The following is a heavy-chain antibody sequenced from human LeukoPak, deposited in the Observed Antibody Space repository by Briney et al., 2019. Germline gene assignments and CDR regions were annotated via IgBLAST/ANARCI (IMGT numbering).Heavy chain of an antibody. CDR2: INTNTGNT. D-gene: IGHD1-26*01. Sequence: GSSVKVSCKASGFTFTSYAINWVRQAPGQGLEWVGWINTNTGNTTYAQGFTGRFVFSLNTSVGTAYLQISSLKAEDTAVYYCARVELVGATTGDDYWGQGTLVTVSS. CDR1: GFTFTSYA. V-gene: IGHV7-4-1*02. CDR3: ARVELVGATTGDDY. J-gene: IGHJ4*02.